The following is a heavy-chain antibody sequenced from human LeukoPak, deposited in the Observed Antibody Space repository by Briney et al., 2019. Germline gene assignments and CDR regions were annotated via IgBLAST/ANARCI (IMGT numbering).Heavy chain of an antibody. CDR3: ARVYSGYDL. D-gene: IGHD5-12*01. Sequence: GASVKVSCKASGYTFTSYGISWVRQAPGQGLEWMGWISAYNGNTNYAQKLQGRVTMTTDTSTSTVYMELSSLRSEDTAVYYCARVYSGYDLWGQGTLVTVSS. CDR1: GYTFTSYG. CDR2: ISAYNGNT. V-gene: IGHV1-18*01. J-gene: IGHJ4*02.